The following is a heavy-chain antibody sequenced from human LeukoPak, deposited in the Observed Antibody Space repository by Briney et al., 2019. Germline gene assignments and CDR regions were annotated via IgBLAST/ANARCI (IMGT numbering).Heavy chain of an antibody. CDR1: GDSISSGDYY. D-gene: IGHD3-22*01. V-gene: IGHV4-61*08. CDR3: ARMTYYYDSSGYSPDFCNWFDP. Sequence: SETLSLTCTVSGDSISSGDYYWSWVRQPPGKGLEWIGYIYYTGSTNYNPSLKSRVTISLDTSKNQFSLKLTSVTAADTAVYYCARMTYYYDSSGYSPDFCNWFDPWGQGTLVTVSS. J-gene: IGHJ5*02. CDR2: IYYTGST.